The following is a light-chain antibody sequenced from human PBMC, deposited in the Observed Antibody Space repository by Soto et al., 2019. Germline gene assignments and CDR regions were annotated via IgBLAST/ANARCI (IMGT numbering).Light chain of an antibody. J-gene: IGKJ3*01. Sequence: DIVMTQSPLSLPVTPGEPASISCRSSQSLLQSDGYNYLDWYLQKPGQSPQLXIYLGSNRASGVPDRFSGSGSGTDFTLKISRVEAEDVGLYYCMQALQTPFTFGPGTKVDIK. V-gene: IGKV2-28*01. CDR1: QSLLQSDGYNY. CDR3: MQALQTPFT. CDR2: LGS.